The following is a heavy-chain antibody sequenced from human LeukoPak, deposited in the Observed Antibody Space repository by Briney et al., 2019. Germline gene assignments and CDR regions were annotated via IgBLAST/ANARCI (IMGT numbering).Heavy chain of an antibody. CDR1: GFTFSSYW. J-gene: IGHJ5*02. CDR3: ARVKYSNYLNNWFDP. CDR2: IKQDGSEK. V-gene: IGHV3-7*01. D-gene: IGHD4-11*01. Sequence: GGSLRLSCAASGFTFSSYWMSWVRQAPGKGLEWVANIKQDGSEKYYVDSVKGRFTISRDNAKNSLYLQINSLRAEDTAVYYCARVKYSNYLNNWFDPWGQGTLVTVSS.